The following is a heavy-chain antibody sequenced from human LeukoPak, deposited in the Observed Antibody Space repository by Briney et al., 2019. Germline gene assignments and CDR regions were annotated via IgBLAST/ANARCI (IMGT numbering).Heavy chain of an antibody. V-gene: IGHV4-39*07. J-gene: IGHJ4*02. CDR3: ARGGGSYGDFDY. Sequence: SETLSLTCTVSGGSISSSSYHWGWIRQPPGKGLEWIGSIYYSGSTYYNPSLKSRVTISVDTSKNQFSLKLSSVTAADTAVYYCARGGGSYGDFDYWGQGTLVTVSS. D-gene: IGHD1-26*01. CDR1: GGSISSSSYH. CDR2: IYYSGST.